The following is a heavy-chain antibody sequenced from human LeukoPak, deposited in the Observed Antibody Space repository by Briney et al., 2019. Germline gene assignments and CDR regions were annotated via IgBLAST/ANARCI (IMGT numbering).Heavy chain of an antibody. CDR1: GGSISSSSYY. J-gene: IGHJ4*02. D-gene: IGHD3-22*01. Sequence: SETLSLTCTVSGGSISSSSYYWGWIRQPPGKGLEWIGSIYYSGSTYYNPSLKSRVTISVDTSKNQFSLKLSSVTAADTAVYYCARHRARGYYDSSGTPLYYFDYWGQGTLVTVSS. V-gene: IGHV4-39*01. CDR2: IYYSGST. CDR3: ARHRARGYYDSSGTPLYYFDY.